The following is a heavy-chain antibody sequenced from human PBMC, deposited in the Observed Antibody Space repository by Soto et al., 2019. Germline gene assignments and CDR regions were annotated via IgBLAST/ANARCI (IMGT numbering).Heavy chain of an antibody. Sequence: QVQLVQSGAEVKKPGSSVKVSCKASGGTFSSYAISWVRQAPGQGLEWMGGIIPIFGTANYAQKFQGRVTITADESTSTAYMELSSLRSEDTAVYYCARDSSYYDSSGYRPAAFYIWGQGTMVTGSS. J-gene: IGHJ3*02. CDR3: ARDSSYYDSSGYRPAAFYI. V-gene: IGHV1-69*01. CDR1: GGTFSSYA. CDR2: IIPIFGTA. D-gene: IGHD3-22*01.